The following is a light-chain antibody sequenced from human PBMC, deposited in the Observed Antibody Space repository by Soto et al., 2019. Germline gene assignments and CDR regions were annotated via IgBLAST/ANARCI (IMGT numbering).Light chain of an antibody. CDR1: QSIGSW. J-gene: IGKJ1*01. CDR2: DVS. V-gene: IGKV1-5*01. Sequence: IQMNESPSTMSASVGYRVTITCRASQSIGSWLAWYQQRPGKAPKILIYDVSNLQSGVPSRFSGSGSGTEFTLTISSMPPDDFATDYCQQYNSYWTFGQGTKVDIK. CDR3: QQYNSYWT.